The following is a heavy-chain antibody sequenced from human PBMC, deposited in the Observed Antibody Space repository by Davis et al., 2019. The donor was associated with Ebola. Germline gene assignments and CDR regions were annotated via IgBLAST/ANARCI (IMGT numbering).Heavy chain of an antibody. CDR3: ARGRRIEALVSDY. D-gene: IGHD6-13*01. J-gene: IGHJ4*02. CDR1: GYTFTGYY. Sequence: ASVKVSCKASGYTFTGYYMHWVRQAPGQGLEWMGWNNPNSGGTNYAQKFQGRVTMTRDTSISTAYMDLSRLRSDDTAVYYCARGRRIEALVSDYWDQGTLVTVSS. CDR2: NNPNSGGT. V-gene: IGHV1-2*02.